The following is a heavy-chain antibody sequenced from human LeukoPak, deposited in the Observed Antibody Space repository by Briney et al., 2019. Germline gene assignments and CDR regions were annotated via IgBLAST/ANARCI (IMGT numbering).Heavy chain of an antibody. Sequence: GGSLRLSCAASGFTFSSYAMSWVRQAPGKGLEWVSAISGSGGSTYYADSVKGRFTISRDNSKNTLYLQMNSLRAEDMAVYYCAKDLGFWSGYPDAFDIWGQGTMVTVSS. J-gene: IGHJ3*02. V-gene: IGHV3-23*01. CDR1: GFTFSSYA. CDR3: AKDLGFWSGYPDAFDI. D-gene: IGHD3-3*01. CDR2: ISGSGGST.